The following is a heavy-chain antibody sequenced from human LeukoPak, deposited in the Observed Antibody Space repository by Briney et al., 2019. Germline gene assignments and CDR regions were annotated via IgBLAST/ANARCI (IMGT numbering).Heavy chain of an antibody. J-gene: IGHJ6*03. CDR2: IYHSGTT. D-gene: IGHD4-11*01. V-gene: IGHV4-38-2*01. Sequence: SETLSLTCAVSGYSISSDYYWGWIRQPPGKGLELIGSIYHSGTTYYNPSLKSRVTISIDTSKNQFSLKLSSVTAADTAVYYCARSTVTYYYYYMDVWGKGTTVTVSS. CDR3: ARSTVTYYYYYMDV. CDR1: GYSISSDYY.